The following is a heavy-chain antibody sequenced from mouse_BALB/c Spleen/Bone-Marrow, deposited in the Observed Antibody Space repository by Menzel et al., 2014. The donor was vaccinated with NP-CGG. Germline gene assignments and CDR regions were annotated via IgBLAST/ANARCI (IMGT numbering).Heavy chain of an antibody. J-gene: IGHJ4*01. CDR3: ARAYRYGRYAMDY. Sequence: QVQLQQSGAELMKPGASVKIPCKVTGYTFSTYWIEWVKQRPGHGLEWIGEILPGSGSINYNEKFKGKATFTADTSSNTAYIQLSSLTSEDSAVYYCARAYRYGRYAMDYWGQGASVTVPS. D-gene: IGHD2-14*01. CDR1: GYTFSTYW. CDR2: ILPGSGSI. V-gene: IGHV1-9*01.